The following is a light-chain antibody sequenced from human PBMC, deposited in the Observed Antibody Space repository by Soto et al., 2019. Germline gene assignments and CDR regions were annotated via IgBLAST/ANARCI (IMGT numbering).Light chain of an antibody. Sequence: QSALTQPASVSGSPGQSITISCTGTNSDVGSHNFVSWYQQYPGKAPKLLIYEASKRPSGLSNRFSGSKSGNTASLTLSGRQAEAEADYYCCSLTNGATWVFGGGTKLTVL. J-gene: IGLJ3*02. V-gene: IGLV2-23*01. CDR3: CSLTNGATWV. CDR2: EAS. CDR1: NSDVGSHNF.